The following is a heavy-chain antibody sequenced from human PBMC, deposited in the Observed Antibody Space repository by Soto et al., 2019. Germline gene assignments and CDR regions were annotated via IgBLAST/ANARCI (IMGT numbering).Heavy chain of an antibody. CDR1: GGSVSRTSHY. CDR2: IHYSGST. V-gene: IGHV4-39*01. Sequence: SETLSLTCTVSGGSVSRTSHYWGWIRQPPGKGLEWIGSIHYSGSTYYNPSLKSRVTISVDTSKNQFSLKLSSVTAADTAVYYCAGQTVAPMYGITVAGTSYDYWGQGTLDTVSS. D-gene: IGHD6-19*01. CDR3: AGQTVAPMYGITVAGTSYDY. J-gene: IGHJ4*02.